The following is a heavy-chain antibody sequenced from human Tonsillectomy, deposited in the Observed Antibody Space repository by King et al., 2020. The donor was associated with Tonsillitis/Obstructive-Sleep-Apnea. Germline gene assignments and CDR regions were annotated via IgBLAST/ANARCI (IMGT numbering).Heavy chain of an antibody. Sequence: VQLQQWGAGLLKPSETLSLTCAVYGGSFSGYYWNWIRQPPGKGLEWIGEINHSGSTNYNPSLKSRVTVSVDTSKNQFSLNLSSVTAADTAVYYCARSTIFGVVITPLYFGYWGQGNLVTVSS. J-gene: IGHJ4*02. CDR1: GGSFSGYY. CDR3: ARSTIFGVVITPLYFGY. CDR2: INHSGST. V-gene: IGHV4-34*01. D-gene: IGHD3-3*01.